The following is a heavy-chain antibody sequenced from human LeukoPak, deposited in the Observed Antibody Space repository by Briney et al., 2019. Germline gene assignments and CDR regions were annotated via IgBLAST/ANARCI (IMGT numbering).Heavy chain of an antibody. D-gene: IGHD2-2*01. V-gene: IGHV4-59*08. J-gene: IGHJ4*02. CDR3: ARLLTGSTSWHIDY. CDR1: GRSIRSYY. CDR2: IYYSGST. Sequence: SETLSLTCTVSGRSIRSYYWSWIRQPPGKGLEWIGYIYYSGSTNYNPSLKSRVTISVDTSKNQFSLKLSSVTAADTAVYYCARLLTGSTSWHIDYWGQGTLVTVSS.